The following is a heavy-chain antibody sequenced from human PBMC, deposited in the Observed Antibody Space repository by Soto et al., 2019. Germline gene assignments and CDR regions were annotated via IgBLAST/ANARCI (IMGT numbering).Heavy chain of an antibody. V-gene: IGHV4-30-4*01. J-gene: IGHJ5*02. Sequence: PSETLSLTCTVSGGSISSGDYYWSWIRQPPGKGLEWIGYIYYSGSTYYNPSLKSRVTISVDTSKNQFSLKLSSVTAADTAVYYCASLYYYGSGSYRKENWFDPWGQGTLVTVSS. D-gene: IGHD3-10*01. CDR2: IYYSGST. CDR1: GGSISSGDYY. CDR3: ASLYYYGSGSYRKENWFDP.